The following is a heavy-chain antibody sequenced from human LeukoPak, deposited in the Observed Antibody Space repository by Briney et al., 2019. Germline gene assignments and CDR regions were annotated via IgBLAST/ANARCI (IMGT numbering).Heavy chain of an antibody. Sequence: SETLSLTCSVSGTSITPYSWSWIRQPPGRGLEWLGYFYTSGKTHQNPSLKSRVTMAIDVSKNQFALSLSSMTAADTAVYYCARHRAEMATITDDTFDMWGQGTMVTVSS. D-gene: IGHD5-24*01. CDR1: GTSITPYS. V-gene: IGHV4-4*09. CDR3: ARHRAEMATITDDTFDM. J-gene: IGHJ3*02. CDR2: FYTSGKT.